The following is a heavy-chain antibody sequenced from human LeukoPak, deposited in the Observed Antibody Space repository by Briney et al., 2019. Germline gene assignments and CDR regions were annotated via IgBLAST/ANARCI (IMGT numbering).Heavy chain of an antibody. Sequence: SVKVSCKASGGTFSSYAISWVRQAPGQGLEWMGRIIPILGIANYAQKFQGRVTITADKSTSTAYKELSSLRSEDTAVYYCARLIGYCTNGVCYPDYWGQGTLVTVSS. CDR2: IIPILGIA. D-gene: IGHD2-8*01. V-gene: IGHV1-69*04. CDR3: ARLIGYCTNGVCYPDY. J-gene: IGHJ4*02. CDR1: GGTFSSYA.